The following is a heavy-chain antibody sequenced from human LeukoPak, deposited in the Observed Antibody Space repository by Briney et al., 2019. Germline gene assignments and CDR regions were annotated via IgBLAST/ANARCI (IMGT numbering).Heavy chain of an antibody. CDR1: VGSISSGCYS. J-gene: IGHJ3*02. CDR3: ARGGAPTTVTKEAGAFDI. CDR2: IYYSGST. V-gene: IGHV4-30-2*01. Sequence: PSETLSLTCAVSVGSISSGCYSWSWIRQPPGMGLEWIGYIYYSGSTYYNPSLKSRVTISVDRSKNQFSLKLSSVTAADTAVYYCARGGAPTTVTKEAGAFDIWSQGTMVTVSS. D-gene: IGHD4-17*01.